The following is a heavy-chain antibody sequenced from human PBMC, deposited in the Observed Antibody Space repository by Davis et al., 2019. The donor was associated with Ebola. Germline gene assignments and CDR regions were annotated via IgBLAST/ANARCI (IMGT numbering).Heavy chain of an antibody. V-gene: IGHV4-38-2*02. J-gene: IGHJ6*04. CDR1: GFSISSGYF. CDR3: VRQGWQLGMDV. D-gene: IGHD2-15*01. CDR2: WYRSGNT. Sequence: SETLSLTCSVSGFSISSGYFWGWIRPPPGKGLEWIGSWYRSGNTNYSPSLKSRVTISVDTSKNQFSLKLSSVTAAETAVYYCVRQGWQLGMDVWGKGATVSVSS.